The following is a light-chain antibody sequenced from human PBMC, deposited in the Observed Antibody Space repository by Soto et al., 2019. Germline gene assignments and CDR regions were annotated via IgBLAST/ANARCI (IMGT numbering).Light chain of an antibody. V-gene: IGKV3-15*01. CDR1: QSISDK. J-gene: IGKJ3*01. Sequence: EIVMTQSPVTLSVSPGERVTLSCRASQSISDKSAWYQQKPGQAPRLLMFGASTRATGIPARFSGSGSGTDFTLTITGLQSEDFAVYYCQQYDSWPPLFTFGPGTKVDLK. CDR3: QQYDSWPPLFT. CDR2: GAS.